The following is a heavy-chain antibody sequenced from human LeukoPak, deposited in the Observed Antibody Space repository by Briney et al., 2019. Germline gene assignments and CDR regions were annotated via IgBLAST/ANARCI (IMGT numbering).Heavy chain of an antibody. CDR2: IKDDGSDK. V-gene: IGHV3-7*01. CDR1: GFTFSSAW. D-gene: IGHD3-16*01. CDR3: ADLGSRD. Sequence: GGSLRLSCAASGFTFSSAWMTWVRQAPGKGLEWVATIKDDGSDKYYVDSVKGRFTISRDNAKKSLWLQMNSLRVEDTAMYYCADLGSRDWGQGTLVTVSS. J-gene: IGHJ4*02.